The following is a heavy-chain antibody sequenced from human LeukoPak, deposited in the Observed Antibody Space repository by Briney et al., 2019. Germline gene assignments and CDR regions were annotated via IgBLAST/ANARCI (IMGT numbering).Heavy chain of an antibody. CDR3: ARSTGSTMLIDY. Sequence: SETLSLTCTVSGGSISPYYWSWIRQPPGKGLEWLGYIYYSGNTDYNPSLKSRVAISVDTSKNQFSLKLSSVTAADTAVYYCARSTGSTMLIDYWGQGTLVTVSS. CDR2: IYYSGNT. D-gene: IGHD3-16*01. CDR1: GGSISPYY. J-gene: IGHJ4*02. V-gene: IGHV4-59*01.